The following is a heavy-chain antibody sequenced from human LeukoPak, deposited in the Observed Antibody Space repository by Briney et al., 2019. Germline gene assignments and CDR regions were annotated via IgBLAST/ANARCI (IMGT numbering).Heavy chain of an antibody. CDR3: ARGRGSYYPFDY. J-gene: IGHJ4*02. CDR1: GYTFTSYD. V-gene: IGHV1-8*03. Sequence: ASVKVSCKASGYTFTSYDINWVRQATGQGLEWMGWMNPNSGNTGYAEKFQGRVTITRNTSISTAYMELSSLRSEDTAVYYCARGRGSYYPFDYWGQGTLVTVSS. CDR2: MNPNSGNT. D-gene: IGHD1-26*01.